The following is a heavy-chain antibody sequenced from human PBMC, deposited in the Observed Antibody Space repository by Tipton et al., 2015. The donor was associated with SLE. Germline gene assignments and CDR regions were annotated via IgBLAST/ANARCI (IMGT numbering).Heavy chain of an antibody. Sequence: QLVQSGAEVKKPGASVKVSCQASGYPFTAYYMHWVRQAPGQGLEWMGWINTNTGNPTYAQGFTGRFVFSLDTSVSTAYLQISSLKAEDTAVYHCARDRAAAGPYYYYYGMDVWGQGTTVTVSS. D-gene: IGHD6-13*01. CDR1: GYPFTAYY. CDR3: ARDRAAAGPYYYYYGMDV. V-gene: IGHV7-4-1*02. J-gene: IGHJ6*02. CDR2: INTNTGNP.